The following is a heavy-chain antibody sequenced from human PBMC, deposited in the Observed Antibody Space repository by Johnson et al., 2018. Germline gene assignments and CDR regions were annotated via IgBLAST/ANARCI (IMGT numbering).Heavy chain of an antibody. CDR3: TTLTTPYYFSDDWDV. Sequence: VQLVQSGGGLVKPGGSLRLSCSASGFNFKNAWMNWVRQAPGKGLEWVGRVKSRTEGGTTDYAAPVKGRFTISRDDSNNTLYRQMNSLKTEDTAVYYCTTLTTPYYFSDDWDVWCKGTTVNVSS. CDR2: VKSRTEGGTT. J-gene: IGHJ6*03. CDR1: GFNFKNAW. D-gene: IGHD2-15*01. V-gene: IGHV3-15*07.